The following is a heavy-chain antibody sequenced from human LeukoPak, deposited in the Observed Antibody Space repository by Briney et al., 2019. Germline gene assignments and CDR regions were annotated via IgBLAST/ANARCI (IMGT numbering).Heavy chain of an antibody. V-gene: IGHV1-46*01. J-gene: IGHJ4*02. CDR3: ARDREGDYVDY. Sequence: ASVKVSCKASGYTFTSYYMHWVRQAPGQGLEWMGIINPSGGSTSYAQKFQGRVTITRDTSTSTVYMELSSLRSEDTAVYYCARDREGDYVDYWGQGTLVTVSS. CDR1: GYTFTSYY. D-gene: IGHD3-10*01. CDR2: INPSGGST.